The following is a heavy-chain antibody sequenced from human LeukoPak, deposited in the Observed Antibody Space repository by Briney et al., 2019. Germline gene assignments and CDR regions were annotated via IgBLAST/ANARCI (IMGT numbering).Heavy chain of an antibody. J-gene: IGHJ6*03. CDR3: VRGTRLIHYYMDV. Sequence: ASVKVSCKASGYTFTSYDINWVRQATGQGLEWMGWMNPNSGNTGYAQKFQGRVTITRDTSITTVYMELTSLTSEDTAVYYCVRGTRLIHYYMDVWGKGTTVTVSS. CDR2: MNPNSGNT. V-gene: IGHV1-8*03. CDR1: GYTFTSYD. D-gene: IGHD6-25*01.